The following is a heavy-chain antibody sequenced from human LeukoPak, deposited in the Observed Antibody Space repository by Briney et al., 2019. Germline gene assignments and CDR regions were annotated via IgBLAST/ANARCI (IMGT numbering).Heavy chain of an antibody. D-gene: IGHD2-2*01. Sequence: PGGSLRLSCAASGFTFSSYSMNWVRQAPGKGLEWVSSISSSSSYIYYADSVKGRFTISRDNAKNSLYLQMNSLRAEDTAVYYCARVAGTSYDAFDIWGQGTMVTVSS. J-gene: IGHJ3*02. CDR2: ISSSSSYI. CDR3: ARVAGTSYDAFDI. V-gene: IGHV3-21*01. CDR1: GFTFSSYS.